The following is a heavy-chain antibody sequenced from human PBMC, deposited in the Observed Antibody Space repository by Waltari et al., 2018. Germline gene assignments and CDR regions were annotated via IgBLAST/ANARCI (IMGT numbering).Heavy chain of an antibody. V-gene: IGHV3-53*01. CDR2: IYSGGDT. CDR3: ATWTGGSLGAFDN. J-gene: IGHJ3*02. Sequence: EVQLVESGGGLIQPGGSLRLSCEASGFPVSTNYMGWVRQAPVKGLEWVSVIYSGGDTYDADAVRGRFTISRDNSKNTLYLQMNSLRVEDTALYYCATWTGGSLGAFDNWGQGTMVTVSS. CDR1: GFPVSTNY. D-gene: IGHD7-27*01.